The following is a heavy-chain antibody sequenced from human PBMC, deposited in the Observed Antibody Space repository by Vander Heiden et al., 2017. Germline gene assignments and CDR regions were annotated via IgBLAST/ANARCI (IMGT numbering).Heavy chain of an antibody. J-gene: IGHJ4*02. D-gene: IGHD3-22*01. V-gene: IGHV3-23*01. Sequence: EVQLLESGGGLVQPGGSLRLSCAASGFTFSSYAMSWVRQAPGKGLEWVSAISGSGGSTYYADSVKGRFTISRDNSKNTLYLKMNSMSAEDTAVYYCAKTTAYNYYDSSGSYNWCQGTLVTVSS. CDR2: ISGSGGST. CDR1: GFTFSSYA. CDR3: AKTTAYNYYDSSGSYN.